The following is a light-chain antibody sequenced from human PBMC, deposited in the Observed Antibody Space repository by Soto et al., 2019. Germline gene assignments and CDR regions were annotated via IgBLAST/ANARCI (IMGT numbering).Light chain of an antibody. CDR2: GAS. V-gene: IGKV3-20*01. Sequence: EFVLTQSPGTLSLSPGERATLSCRASQSVSSSYLAWYQQKPGQAPRILIYGASTRATGIPDRFSGSGSGTDFTLTISRLEPVDFAVYYCQQYGSSPPLTCGGGTKVEIK. CDR3: QQYGSSPPLT. J-gene: IGKJ4*01. CDR1: QSVSSSY.